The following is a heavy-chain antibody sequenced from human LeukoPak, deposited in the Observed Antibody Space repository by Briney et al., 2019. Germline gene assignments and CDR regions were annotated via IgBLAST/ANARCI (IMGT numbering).Heavy chain of an antibody. CDR1: GYSISSGYF. Sequence: PSETLSLTCTVSGYSISSGYFWGWIRQPPGKGLEWIGYIYYSGSTYYSGSTNYNPSLKSRVTISVDTSKNQFSLKLSSVTAADTAVYYCARDVGATPGYFDYWGQGTLVTVSS. CDR3: ARDVGATPGYFDY. CDR2: IYYSGSTYYSGST. V-gene: IGHV4-61*01. J-gene: IGHJ4*02. D-gene: IGHD1-26*01.